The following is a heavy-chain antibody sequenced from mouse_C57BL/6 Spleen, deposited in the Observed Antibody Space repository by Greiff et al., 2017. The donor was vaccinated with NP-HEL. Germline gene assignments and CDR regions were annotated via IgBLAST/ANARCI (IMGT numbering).Heavy chain of an antibody. D-gene: IGHD1-1*01. V-gene: IGHV1-64*01. CDR2: IHPNSGST. J-gene: IGHJ2*01. Sequence: QVQLQQPGAELVKPGASVKLSCKASGYTFTSYWMHWVKQRPGQGLEWIGMIHPNSGSTNYNEKFKSKATLTVDKSSSTAYMQLSSLTSEDSAVYYCAQDGGYYGSSYVCDYWGQGTTLTVSS. CDR1: GYTFTSYW. CDR3: AQDGGYYGSSYVCDY.